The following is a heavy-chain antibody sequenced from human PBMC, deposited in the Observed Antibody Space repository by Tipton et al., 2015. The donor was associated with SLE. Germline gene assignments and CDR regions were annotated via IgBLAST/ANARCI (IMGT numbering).Heavy chain of an antibody. CDR2: MSFDGSNK. CDR3: AREKRTGDLDY. J-gene: IGHJ4*02. CDR1: GFPFSSFA. D-gene: IGHD3/OR15-3a*01. Sequence: SLRLSCVASGFPFSSFAMHWVRQAPGKGLQWVTVMSFDGSNKFYSDSVKGRFTISRDISKNTLYLQMNTLRPEDTAIYYCAREKRTGDLDYWGQGTLVTVSS. V-gene: IGHV3-30*04.